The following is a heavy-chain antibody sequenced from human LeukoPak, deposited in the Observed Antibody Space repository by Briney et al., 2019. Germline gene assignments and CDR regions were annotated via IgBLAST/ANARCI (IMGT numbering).Heavy chain of an antibody. D-gene: IGHD6-19*01. V-gene: IGHV4-39*01. CDR3: ARPRSGWYIDWFDP. J-gene: IGHJ5*02. Sequence: SETLSLTCTVSGGSISSSSYYWGWIRQPPGKGLEWIGSIYYSGSTYYNPSLKSRVTISVDTSKNQFSLKLSSVTAADTAVYYCARPRSGWYIDWFDPWGQGTLVTVSS. CDR2: IYYSGST. CDR1: GGSISSSSYY.